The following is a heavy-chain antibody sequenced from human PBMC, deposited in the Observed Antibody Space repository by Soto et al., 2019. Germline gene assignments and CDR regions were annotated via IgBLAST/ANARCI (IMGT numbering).Heavy chain of an antibody. J-gene: IGHJ6*02. CDR1: GYTFTIYD. V-gene: IGHV1-8*01. CDR3: ARGSSGWNYYYYGMDV. Sequence: SVKVSCKASGYTFTIYDINWVRQATGQGLEWMGRMNPNSGNTGYAQKFQGRVTMTRNTSISTAYMELRSLRSEDTAVYYCARGSSGWNYYYYGMDVWGQGTTVTVSS. D-gene: IGHD6-19*01. CDR2: MNPNSGNT.